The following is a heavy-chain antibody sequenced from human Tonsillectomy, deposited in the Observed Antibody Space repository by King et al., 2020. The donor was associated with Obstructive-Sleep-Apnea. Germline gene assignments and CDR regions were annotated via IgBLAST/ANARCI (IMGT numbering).Heavy chain of an antibody. D-gene: IGHD1-14*01. J-gene: IGHJ4*02. Sequence: VQLVQSGAEVKKPGASVKVSCKASGYTFTAYFMHWVRQAPGQGLEWMGWINPDSGGTNYAQKFQGRVTLTRDTSINTAYMELKRVTSDDTAVYYCARGLSPPRTYYFDYWGQGTLVTVSS. CDR1: GYTFTAYF. CDR2: INPDSGGT. CDR3: ARGLSPPRTYYFDY. V-gene: IGHV1-2*02.